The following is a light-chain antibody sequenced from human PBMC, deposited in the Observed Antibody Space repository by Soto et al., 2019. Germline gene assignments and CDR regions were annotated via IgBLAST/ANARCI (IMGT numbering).Light chain of an antibody. CDR1: SSNIGSNT. Sequence: QSVLTQPPSASGTPGQRVTISCYGSSSNIGSNTVNWYQQLPGTAPKLLIYSNNQRPSGVPDRFSGAKSGTSASLAISGLQSQDEADYYCAAWDGSLNGYVFGTGTKVTVL. V-gene: IGLV1-44*01. J-gene: IGLJ1*01. CDR3: AAWDGSLNGYV. CDR2: SNN.